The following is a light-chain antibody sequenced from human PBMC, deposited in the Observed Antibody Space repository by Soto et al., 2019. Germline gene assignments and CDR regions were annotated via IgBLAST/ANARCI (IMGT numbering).Light chain of an antibody. CDR1: TSNIGSNH. CDR2: NDN. V-gene: IGLV1-47*02. CDR3: AAWDDSLSGVV. J-gene: IGLJ2*01. Sequence: QSALTQPPSTSGTPGQTVTISCSGSTSNIGSNHVYWYQQLPGTAPQLLISNDNQRPSGVPDRFSGSKSGTSASLAISGLRSEDEADYSCAAWDDSLSGVVFGGGTQLTVL.